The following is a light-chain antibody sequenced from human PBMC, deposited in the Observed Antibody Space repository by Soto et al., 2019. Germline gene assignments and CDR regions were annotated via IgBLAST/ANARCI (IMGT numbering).Light chain of an antibody. CDR1: SSDVGGYNY. CDR2: DVS. V-gene: IGLV2-14*03. CDR3: CSYTTSNTRQIV. J-gene: IGLJ1*01. Sequence: SVLTQPASVSGSSGQSITISCTGTSSDVGGYNYVSWYQHHPGKAPKLMIYDVSNRPSGVSNRFSGSKSGNTASLTISGLQPEDEADYYCCSYTTSNTRQIVFGTGTKVTVL.